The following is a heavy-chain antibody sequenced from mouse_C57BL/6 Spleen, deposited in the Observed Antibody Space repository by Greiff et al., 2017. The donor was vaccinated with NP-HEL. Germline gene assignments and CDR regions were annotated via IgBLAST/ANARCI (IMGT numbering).Heavy chain of an antibody. CDR2: IWSGGST. J-gene: IGHJ2*01. CDR3: AGKSIYYGSSFDY. CDR1: GFSLTSYG. D-gene: IGHD1-1*01. Sequence: QVQLKESGPGLVQPSQSLSITCTVSGFSLTSYGVHWVRQSPGKGLEWLGVIWSGGSTDYNADFISRLSISKDNSKSQVFFKMNSLQADDTAIYYCAGKSIYYGSSFDYWGQGTTLTVSS. V-gene: IGHV2-2*01.